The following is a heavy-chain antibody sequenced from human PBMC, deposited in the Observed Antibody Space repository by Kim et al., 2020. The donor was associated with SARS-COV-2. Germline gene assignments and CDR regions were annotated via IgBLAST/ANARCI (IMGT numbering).Heavy chain of an antibody. CDR1: GFTFSNYA. D-gene: IGHD5-12*01. Sequence: GGSLRLSCAASGFTFSNYAMSWIRQVPGQGLDWVSLISGFDGRTYYADSVRGRFTISRDNSKNTLYLQMDDLRAEDTAVYYCAKDFAYGSNGYDFDP. V-gene: IGHV3-23*01. J-gene: IGHJ5*02. CDR3: AKDFAYGSNGYDFDP. CDR2: ISGFDGRT.